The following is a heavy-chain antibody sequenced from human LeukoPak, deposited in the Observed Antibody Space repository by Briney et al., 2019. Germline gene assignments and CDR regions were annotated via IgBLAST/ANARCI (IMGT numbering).Heavy chain of an antibody. CDR2: ISYDGSNK. V-gene: IGHV3-30-3*01. J-gene: IGHJ4*02. D-gene: IGHD1-26*01. CDR1: GFTFSSYA. Sequence: PGRSLRLSCAASGFTFSSYAMHWVRQAPGKGLGWVAVISYDGSNKYYADSVKGRFTISRDNSKNTLYLQMNSLRAEDTAVYYCARDLELSGPVGATIGFDYWGQGTLVTVSS. CDR3: ARDLELSGPVGATIGFDY.